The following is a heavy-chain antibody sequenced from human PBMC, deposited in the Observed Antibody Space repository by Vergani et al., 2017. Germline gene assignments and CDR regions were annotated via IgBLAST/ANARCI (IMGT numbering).Heavy chain of an antibody. CDR1: GFTFDTYT. CDR2: ISSGGGDI. V-gene: IGHV3-23*04. CDR3: TTAWGLYYLHGEYFQY. D-gene: IGHD3-10*01. Sequence: ELQLVESGGGLVQPGGSRRLSCAGAGFTFDTYTMAYVRQAPGKGLEWVATISSGGGDIFYADSVKGRFTISRDNSKNTLFLQMNSQKDEDTAVYYCTTAWGLYYLHGEYFQYWGRGTLVSVSS. J-gene: IGHJ1*01.